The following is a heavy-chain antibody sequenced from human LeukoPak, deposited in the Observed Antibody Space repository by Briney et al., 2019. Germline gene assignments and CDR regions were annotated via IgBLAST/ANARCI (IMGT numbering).Heavy chain of an antibody. V-gene: IGHV4-34*01. CDR1: GGSFSGYY. D-gene: IGHD3-22*01. CDR2: INHSGST. J-gene: IGHJ4*02. CDR3: ARMRYDSSGYFSIFDY. Sequence: SETLSLTCAVYGGSFSGYYWSWIRQPPGKGLEWIGEINHSGSTNYNPSLKSRVTISVDTSKNQFSLKLSSVTAADTAVYYCARMRYDSSGYFSIFDYWGQGTLVTVSS.